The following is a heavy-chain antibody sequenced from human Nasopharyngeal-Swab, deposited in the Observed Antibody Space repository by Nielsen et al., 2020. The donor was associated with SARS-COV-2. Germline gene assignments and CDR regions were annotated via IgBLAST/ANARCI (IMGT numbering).Heavy chain of an antibody. Sequence: GESLKISCAASGFTFSSYGMHWVRQAPGKGLEWVAVIWYDGSNKYYADSVKGRFTISRDNSKNSLYLQMNSLRAEDAAVYSCARVAGGWFGELTFFDYWGQGTLVTVSS. D-gene: IGHD3-10*01. CDR2: IWYDGSNK. V-gene: IGHV3-33*01. CDR1: GFTFSSYG. CDR3: ARVAGGWFGELTFFDY. J-gene: IGHJ4*02.